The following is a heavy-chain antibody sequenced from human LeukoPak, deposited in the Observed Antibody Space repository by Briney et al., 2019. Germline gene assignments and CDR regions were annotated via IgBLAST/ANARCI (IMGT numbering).Heavy chain of an antibody. CDR3: ARDQAQFGP. Sequence: GGSLRLSCAASGFTLSDYYMSWIRQAPGRGLEWVSYISSSGSTIYYADSVKGRFTISRDSAKNSLYLQMNDLRAEDTAMYYCARDQAQFGPWGQGTLVTVSS. V-gene: IGHV3-11*01. J-gene: IGHJ5*02. CDR1: GFTLSDYY. CDR2: ISSSGSTI.